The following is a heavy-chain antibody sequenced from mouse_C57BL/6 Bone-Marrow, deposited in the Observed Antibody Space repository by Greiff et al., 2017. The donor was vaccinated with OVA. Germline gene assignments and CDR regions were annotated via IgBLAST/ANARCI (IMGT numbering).Heavy chain of an antibody. V-gene: IGHV3-6*01. CDR1: GYSITSGYY. CDR2: ISYDGSN. Sequence: ESGPGLVKPSQSLSLTCSVTGYSITSGYYWNWIRQFPGNKLEWMGYISYDGSNNYNPSLKNRISITRDTSKNQFFLKLNSVTTEDTATYYCARSPCSSYKYFDVWGTGTTVTVSS. CDR3: ARSPCSSYKYFDV. J-gene: IGHJ1*03. D-gene: IGHD1-1*01.